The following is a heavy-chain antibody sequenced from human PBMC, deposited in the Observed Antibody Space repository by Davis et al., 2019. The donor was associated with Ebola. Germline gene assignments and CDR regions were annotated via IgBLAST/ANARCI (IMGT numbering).Heavy chain of an antibody. CDR1: GGSISTYY. CDR3: VRGGYWKFDY. CDR2: INHSGTT. D-gene: IGHD1-1*01. V-gene: IGHV4-34*01. J-gene: IGHJ4*02. Sequence: PGGSLRLSCTVSGGSISTYYWSWIRQPPGKGLEWIGEINHSGTTNYNPSLKSRLTISVDTSKNQFSLKLKSVTAADTAVYYCVRGGYWKFDYWGQGTLVTVSS.